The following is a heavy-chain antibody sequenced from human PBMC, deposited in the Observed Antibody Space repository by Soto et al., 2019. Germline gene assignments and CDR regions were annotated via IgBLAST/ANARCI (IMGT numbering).Heavy chain of an antibody. CDR1: GGSVSSGSYY. CDR3: ASGGMLSDAFDI. V-gene: IGHV4-61*01. Sequence: SETLSLTCTVSGGSVSSGSYYWSWIRQPPGKGLEWIGYIYYSGSTNYNPSLKSRVTISVDTSKNQFSLKLSSVTAADTAAYYCASGGMLSDAFDIWGQGTMVTVSS. D-gene: IGHD2-8*01. CDR2: IYYSGST. J-gene: IGHJ3*02.